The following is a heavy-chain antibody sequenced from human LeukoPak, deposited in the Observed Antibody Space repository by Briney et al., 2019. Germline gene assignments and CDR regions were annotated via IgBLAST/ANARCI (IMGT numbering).Heavy chain of an antibody. Sequence: GGSLRLSCAASGFTFSDYYMSWIRQAPGKGLDWVSYISSSSSYTNYADSVKGRFTISRDNAKNSLYLQMNSLRAEETAVYYCARDRSALAVTFDYWGQGTLVTVSS. CDR1: GFTFSDYY. V-gene: IGHV3-11*06. D-gene: IGHD6-19*01. CDR3: ARDRSALAVTFDY. CDR2: ISSSSSYT. J-gene: IGHJ4*02.